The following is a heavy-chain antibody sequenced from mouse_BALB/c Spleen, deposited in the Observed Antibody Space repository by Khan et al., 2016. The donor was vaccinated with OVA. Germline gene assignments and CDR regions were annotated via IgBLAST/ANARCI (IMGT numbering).Heavy chain of an antibody. CDR2: ISSGGSYI. CDR3: ATSHYYGYVYYAMDY. J-gene: IGHJ4*01. V-gene: IGHV5-6*01. D-gene: IGHD1-2*01. Sequence: EVELVESGGDLVKPGGSLKLSCAASGFTFSSFGMSWVRQTPDKRLEWVATISSGGSYIYYSDSVKGRFTISRDNAKNTLYLQMSSLKSEDTAMYYSATSHYYGYVYYAMDYWGQGTSVTVSS. CDR1: GFTFSSFG.